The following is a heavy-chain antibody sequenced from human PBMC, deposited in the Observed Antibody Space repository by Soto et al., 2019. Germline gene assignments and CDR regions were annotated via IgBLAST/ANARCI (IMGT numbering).Heavy chain of an antibody. V-gene: IGHV4-4*02. CDR2: IFHSGST. D-gene: IGHD3-10*01. J-gene: IGHJ4*02. CDR1: SGPFGTSNW. Sequence: TLSLTCTVSSGPFGTSNWWSWVRQPPGKGLEWIGEIFHSGSTNYNPSLKRRVTISVDKSKNQFSLELRSVTAADTAVYYCARAMAREVNFDYWGQGTLVTVSS. CDR3: ARAMAREVNFDY.